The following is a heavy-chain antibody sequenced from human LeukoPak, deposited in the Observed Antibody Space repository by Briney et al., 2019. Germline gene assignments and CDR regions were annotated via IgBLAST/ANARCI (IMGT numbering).Heavy chain of an antibody. CDR3: ARGRLPITSTLDY. Sequence: SVKVSCKASGGTFSSYAISWVRQAPGQGLEWMGGINPIVGTSNYAQKFEGSITFTTDESTSTAYKELSSLRSDDTAVYYCARGRLPITSTLDYWGQGTLVTVSS. CDR1: GGTFSSYA. J-gene: IGHJ4*02. D-gene: IGHD2-21*02. V-gene: IGHV1-69*05. CDR2: INPIVGTS.